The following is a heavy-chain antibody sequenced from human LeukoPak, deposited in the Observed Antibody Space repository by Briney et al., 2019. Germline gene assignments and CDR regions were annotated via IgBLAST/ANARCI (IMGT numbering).Heavy chain of an antibody. D-gene: IGHD2-15*01. V-gene: IGHV1-2*02. CDR3: ARGVAAGGRRLDP. CDR1: GYSFTGYW. J-gene: IGHJ5*02. Sequence: GASVKVSCKTSGYSFTGYWIHWVRQAPGQGLEWLGWINPNSGGTNYAQKFQDSVSMTRDTSINTVYMELSSLRLDDTAVYYCARGVAAGGRRLDPWGQGTLITVSS. CDR2: INPNSGGT.